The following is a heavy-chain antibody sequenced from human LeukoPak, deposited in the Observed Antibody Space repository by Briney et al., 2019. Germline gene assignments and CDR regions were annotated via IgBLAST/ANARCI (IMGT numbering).Heavy chain of an antibody. D-gene: IGHD3-10*01. CDR2: ISSGGIYI. Sequence: PGGSLRLSCAASGFTFSSYSMNWVRQAPGEGLEWVSSISSGGIYIYYADSVKGRFTISRDNSKNTLYLQMNSLRAEDTAVYYCARSSYYYGADALDIWGQGTMVTVSS. J-gene: IGHJ3*02. V-gene: IGHV3-21*04. CDR1: GFTFSSYS. CDR3: ARSSYYYGADALDI.